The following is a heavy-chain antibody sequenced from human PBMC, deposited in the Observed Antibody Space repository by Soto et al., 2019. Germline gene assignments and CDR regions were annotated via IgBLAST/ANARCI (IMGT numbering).Heavy chain of an antibody. CDR3: AGLYHYDSSGYYDY. V-gene: IGHV1-24*01. Sequence: ASVKVSCKVSGYTLTELSMHWVRQAPGKGLEWMGGFDPEDGETIYAQKFQGRVTMTEDTSTDTFHMELSSLTSEDTAVYYCAGLYHYDSSGYYDYWGQGALVTVSS. J-gene: IGHJ4*02. D-gene: IGHD3-22*01. CDR1: GYTLTELS. CDR2: FDPEDGET.